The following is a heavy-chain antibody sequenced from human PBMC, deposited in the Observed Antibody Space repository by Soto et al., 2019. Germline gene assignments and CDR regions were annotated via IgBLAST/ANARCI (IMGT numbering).Heavy chain of an antibody. CDR2: INPNSGVT. CDR3: ATNLFSSTSRGSDCDP. D-gene: IGHD2-2*01. CDR1: GYYFTGYY. V-gene: IGHV1-2*02. Sequence: QVQLVQSGAEMKKPGASVKISCKASGYYFTGYYMHWVRQAPGQGLEWLGWINPNSGVTNYAQRFQGRVTMTRDTSISTAYLEVKRLTSDDTAVYYCATNLFSSTSRGSDCDPWGQGTLVIVSS. J-gene: IGHJ5*02.